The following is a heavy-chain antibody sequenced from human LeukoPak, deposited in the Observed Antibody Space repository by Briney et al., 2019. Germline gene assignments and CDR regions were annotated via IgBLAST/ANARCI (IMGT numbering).Heavy chain of an antibody. Sequence: ASVKVSCKASGYTFTGYYMHWVRQAPGQGLEWMGIINPSGGSTSYAQKFQGRVTMTRDTSTSTVYMELSSLRSEDTAVYYCASSTVVTPHWFDPWGQGTLVTVSS. D-gene: IGHD4-23*01. J-gene: IGHJ5*02. V-gene: IGHV1-46*01. CDR2: INPSGGST. CDR3: ASSTVVTPHWFDP. CDR1: GYTFTGYY.